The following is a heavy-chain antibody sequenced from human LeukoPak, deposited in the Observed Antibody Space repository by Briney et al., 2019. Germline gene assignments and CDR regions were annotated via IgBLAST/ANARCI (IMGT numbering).Heavy chain of an antibody. V-gene: IGHV3-30*04. CDR3: ARDTRGSYNYYYYMDV. J-gene: IGHJ6*03. CDR1: GFTFSSYA. D-gene: IGHD1-26*01. Sequence: GGSLRLSCAASGFTFSSYAMHWVRQAPGKGLEWVAVISYDGSDKYYADSVKGRFTISRDNSKNTLYLQMNSLKAEDTAVYYCARDTRGSYNYYYYMDVWGRGTTVTVSS. CDR2: ISYDGSDK.